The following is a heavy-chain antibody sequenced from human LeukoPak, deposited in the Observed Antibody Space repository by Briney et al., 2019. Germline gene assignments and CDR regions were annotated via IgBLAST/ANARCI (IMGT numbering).Heavy chain of an antibody. CDR2: IRYDGSNK. D-gene: IGHD4-17*01. Sequence: GGSLRLSCAASRFTFSSYGMHWVRQAPGKGLEWVAFIRYDGSNKYYADSVKGRFTISRDNSKNTLYLQMNSLRAEDTAVYYCAKGDRRMTTVTTLFDYWGQGTLVTVSS. V-gene: IGHV3-30*02. J-gene: IGHJ4*02. CDR1: RFTFSSYG. CDR3: AKGDRRMTTVTTLFDY.